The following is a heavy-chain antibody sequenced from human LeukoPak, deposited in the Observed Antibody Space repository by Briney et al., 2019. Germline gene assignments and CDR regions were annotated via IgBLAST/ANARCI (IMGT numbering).Heavy chain of an antibody. Sequence: GGSLRLSCAASGFTFSSYAMHWVRQAPGKGLEWVAVISYDGSNKYYADSVKGRFTISSDNSKNTLYLQMNSLRAEDTAVYYCARDGSGSYYNAFYFDYWGQGTLVTVSS. D-gene: IGHD3-10*01. CDR3: ARDGSGSYYNAFYFDY. CDR2: ISYDGSNK. J-gene: IGHJ4*02. CDR1: GFTFSSYA. V-gene: IGHV3-30-3*01.